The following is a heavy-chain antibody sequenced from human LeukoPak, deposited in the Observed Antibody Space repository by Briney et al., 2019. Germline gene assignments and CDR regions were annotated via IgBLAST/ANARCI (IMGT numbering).Heavy chain of an antibody. CDR3: AKSPPYIVVVVAASFDY. Sequence: GGSLRLSCAASGFTFSSYSMNWVRQAPGKGLEWVSAISGSGGSTYYADSVKGRFTISRDNSKNTLYLQMNSLRAEDTAVYYCAKSPPYIVVVVAASFDYWGQGTLVTVSS. D-gene: IGHD2-15*01. J-gene: IGHJ4*02. CDR1: GFTFSSYS. CDR2: ISGSGGST. V-gene: IGHV3-23*01.